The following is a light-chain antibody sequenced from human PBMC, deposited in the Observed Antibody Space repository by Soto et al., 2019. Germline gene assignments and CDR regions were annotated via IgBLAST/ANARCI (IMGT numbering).Light chain of an antibody. CDR1: QSVSSS. Sequence: EIGLPQSPATLSLSQGERATLSCRASQSVSSSLAWYQQKPGQAPRLLIYGASTRATGFPARFSGSGSGTEFTLTISSLQSEDFAVYYCQQYNNWPLYTFGQGTKLEIK. CDR3: QQYNNWPLYT. V-gene: IGKV3-15*01. CDR2: GAS. J-gene: IGKJ2*01.